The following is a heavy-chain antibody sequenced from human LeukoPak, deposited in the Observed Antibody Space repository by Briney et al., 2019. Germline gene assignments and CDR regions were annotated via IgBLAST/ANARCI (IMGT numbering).Heavy chain of an antibody. J-gene: IGHJ3*01. CDR1: GFTLCLQA. CDR2: ISSGGIST. D-gene: IGHD4-17*01. Sequence: SGGFLRLSCGPSGFTLCLQAISCARQAPGKGLEWVSSISSGGISTNYADSVKGRFTISRDNSKNTLYLQMNSLRAEDTAVYYCAEYGDDFDFWGQGTMVTVSS. V-gene: IGHV3-23*01. CDR3: AEYGDDFDF.